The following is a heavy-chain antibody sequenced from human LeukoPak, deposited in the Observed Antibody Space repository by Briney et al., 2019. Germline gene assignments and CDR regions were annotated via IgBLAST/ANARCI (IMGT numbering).Heavy chain of an antibody. V-gene: IGHV1-18*01. J-gene: IGHJ4*02. CDR3: ARESYYYDSSGYHYFDY. CDR2: ISAYNGNT. D-gene: IGHD3-22*01. Sequence: GASVKVSCKASGYTFTSYGISWVRRAPGQGLEWMGWISAYNGNTNYAQKLQGRVTMTTDTSTSTAYMELRSLRSDDTAVYYCARESYYYDSSGYHYFDYWGQGTLVTVSS. CDR1: GYTFTSYG.